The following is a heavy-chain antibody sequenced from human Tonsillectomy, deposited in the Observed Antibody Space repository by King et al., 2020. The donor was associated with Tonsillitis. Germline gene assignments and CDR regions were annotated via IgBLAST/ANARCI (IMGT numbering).Heavy chain of an antibody. V-gene: IGHV5-51*01. CDR3: ARQDQGEFWSGYYIWFDP. J-gene: IGHJ5*02. CDR1: GYSFTSYW. Sequence: QLVQSGAEVKKPGESLKISCKGSGYSFTSYWIGWVRQMPGKGLEWMGIIYPGDSDTRYNPSFQGQVTISADKSISTAYLQWSSLKASDTAMYYCARQDQGEFWSGYYIWFDPWGQGTLVTVSS. CDR2: IYPGDSDT. D-gene: IGHD3-3*01.